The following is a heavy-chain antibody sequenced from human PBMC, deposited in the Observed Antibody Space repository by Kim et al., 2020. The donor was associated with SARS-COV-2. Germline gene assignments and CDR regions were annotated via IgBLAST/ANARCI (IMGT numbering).Heavy chain of an antibody. CDR3: ASDGFSGSYDY. V-gene: IGHV3-21*06. CDR2: ISSSSS. Sequence: GGSLRLSCAASGFTFSTYSMNWVRQAPGKGLEWVSSISSSSSYYADSVKGRFSISRDNDKNSLFLQMNSQRAEDMGVYYCASDGFSGSYDYWGQGTLAT. J-gene: IGHJ4*02. D-gene: IGHD1-26*01. CDR1: GFTFSTYS.